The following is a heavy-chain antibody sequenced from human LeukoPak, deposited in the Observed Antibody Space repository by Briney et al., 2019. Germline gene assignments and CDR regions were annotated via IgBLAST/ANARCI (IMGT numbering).Heavy chain of an antibody. D-gene: IGHD3-9*01. Sequence: SETLSLTCTVSGGSISSGSYYWSWIRQPAGKGLEWIGRIYTSGSTNYNPSLKSRVTISVDTSKNQFSLKLSSVTAADTAVYYCAREFPMTGVDYWGQGTLVTVSS. V-gene: IGHV4-61*02. CDR1: GGSISSGSYY. CDR3: AREFPMTGVDY. CDR2: IYTSGST. J-gene: IGHJ4*02.